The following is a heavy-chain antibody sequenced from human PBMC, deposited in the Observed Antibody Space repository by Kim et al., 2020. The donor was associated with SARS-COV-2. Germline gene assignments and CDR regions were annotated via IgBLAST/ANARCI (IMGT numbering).Heavy chain of an antibody. Sequence: GGSLRLSCAASGFTFSSYGMHWVRQAPGKGLEWVAVIWYDGSNKYYADSVKGRFTISRDNSKNTLYLQMNSLRAEDTAVYYCARERATVVKRYYYYGMDVWGQGTTVTVSS. D-gene: IGHD4-17*01. CDR2: IWYDGSNK. CDR1: GFTFSSYG. CDR3: ARERATVVKRYYYYGMDV. J-gene: IGHJ6*02. V-gene: IGHV3-33*01.